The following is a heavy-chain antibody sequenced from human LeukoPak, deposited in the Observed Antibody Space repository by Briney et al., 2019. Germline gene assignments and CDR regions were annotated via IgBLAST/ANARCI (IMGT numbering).Heavy chain of an antibody. D-gene: IGHD2-2*01. J-gene: IGHJ4*02. CDR1: GYTFTSYD. V-gene: IGHV1-8*03. CDR2: MNPNSGNT. Sequence: GASVKVSCKASGYTFTSYDINWVRQATGQGLEWMGWMNPNSGNTGYAQKFQGRVTITRNTSISTAYMELSSLRSEDTAVYYCARGRRKGSCSSTSCYYFDYWGQGTLVTVSS. CDR3: ARGRRKGSCSSTSCYYFDY.